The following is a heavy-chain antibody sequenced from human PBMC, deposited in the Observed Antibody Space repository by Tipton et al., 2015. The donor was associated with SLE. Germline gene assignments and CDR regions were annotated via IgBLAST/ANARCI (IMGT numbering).Heavy chain of an antibody. V-gene: IGHV1-18*01. D-gene: IGHD4-17*01. J-gene: IGHJ2*01. CDR2: ISTYNGNT. CDR1: AYTFTTYS. CDR3: ARAVTTGLYWYFDL. Sequence: QVQLVQSGAEVKNPGASVKVSCKASAYTFTTYSISWVRQAPGQGLEWMGWISTYNGNTNYAQKLQGRVTMTTDTSTSTVYMELRSLRSDDTAVYYCARAVTTGLYWYFDLWGRGTLVTVSS.